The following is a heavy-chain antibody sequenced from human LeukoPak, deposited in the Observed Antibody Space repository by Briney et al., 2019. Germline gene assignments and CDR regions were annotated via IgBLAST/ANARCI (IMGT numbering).Heavy chain of an antibody. CDR1: GGSFSGYY. J-gene: IGHJ3*02. CDR3: ARRRGAHTANALDI. CDR2: INHSGST. D-gene: IGHD3-10*01. V-gene: IGHV4-34*01. Sequence: SETLSLTRAVYGGSFSGYYWSWIRQPPGKGLEWIGEINHSGSTNYNPSLKSRVTISVDTSKNQFSLKLSSVTAADTAVYYCARRRGAHTANALDIWGQGTMVTVSS.